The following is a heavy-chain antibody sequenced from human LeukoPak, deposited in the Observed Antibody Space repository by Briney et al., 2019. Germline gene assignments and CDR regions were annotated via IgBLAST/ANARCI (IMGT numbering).Heavy chain of an antibody. J-gene: IGHJ4*02. D-gene: IGHD6-19*01. CDR3: AKDRNSGWPPYFDY. V-gene: IGHV3-9*01. Sequence: PGGSLRLSSAASGFTFDDYAMHWVRQAPGKGLEWVSGISWNSGSIGYADSVKGRFTISRDNAKNSLYLQMNSLRAEDTALYYCAKDRNSGWPPYFDYWGQGTLVTVSS. CDR1: GFTFDDYA. CDR2: ISWNSGSI.